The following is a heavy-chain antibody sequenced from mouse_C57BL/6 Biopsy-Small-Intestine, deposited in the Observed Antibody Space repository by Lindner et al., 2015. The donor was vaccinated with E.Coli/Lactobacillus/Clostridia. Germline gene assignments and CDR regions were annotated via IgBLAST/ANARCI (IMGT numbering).Heavy chain of an antibody. Sequence: SVKVSCKDRLDIVLSDYYMHWVRQAPGQGLEWMGRINLDAGDTNYSQKFQGRVTMTRDTSISTAYMEVSSLRPDDTAVYYCARVRRGRSCSGASCEGVSDFWGEGTLVTVSS. D-gene: IGHD6-2*01. CDR2: INLDAGDT. J-gene: IGHJ1*01. CDR3: ARVRRGRSCSGASCEGVSDF. V-gene: IGHV14-2*01. CDR1: DIVLSDYY.